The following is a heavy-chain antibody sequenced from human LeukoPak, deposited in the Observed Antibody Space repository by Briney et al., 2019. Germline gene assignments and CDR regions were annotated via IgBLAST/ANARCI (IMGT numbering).Heavy chain of an antibody. CDR1: GFPFSSHA. V-gene: IGHV3-23*01. CDR2: ISNGET. D-gene: IGHD2-15*01. CDR3: VREAGYCAPVCVKTNWFDP. J-gene: IGHJ5*02. Sequence: SGGSLRLSCAASGFPFSSHARSWVRQPPGKGLEWVGAISNGETYYADSVRSRFAISRDDSTNTVYLHMNSLRDEDTALYHCVREAGYCAPVCVKTNWFDPWGQGTLVTVSS.